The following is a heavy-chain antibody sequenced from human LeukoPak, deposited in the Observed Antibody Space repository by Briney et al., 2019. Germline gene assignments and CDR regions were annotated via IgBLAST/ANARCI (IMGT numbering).Heavy chain of an antibody. Sequence: GGSLRLSCAASGFTFSGYWMHWVRQAPGKGLEYVSAISSNGGSTYYANSVKGRFTISRDNSKNTLYLQMGSLRAEDMAVYYCARGVLARGSSGWYFDYWGQGTLVTVSS. V-gene: IGHV3-64*01. J-gene: IGHJ4*02. CDR3: ARGVLARGSSGWYFDY. CDR1: GFTFSGYW. D-gene: IGHD6-19*01. CDR2: ISSNGGST.